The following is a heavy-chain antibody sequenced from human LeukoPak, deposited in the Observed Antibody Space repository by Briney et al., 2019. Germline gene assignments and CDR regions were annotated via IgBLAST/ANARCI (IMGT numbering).Heavy chain of an antibody. Sequence: ASVKVSCKASGYTFTGYYMHWVRQAPGQGLEWMGSINPDSGDTNYAQNLQGRVTMTRDTSINTAYLDLSRLRSDDTAVYYCAIMGVTFDIWGQGTKVTVSS. J-gene: IGHJ3*02. CDR1: GYTFTGYY. D-gene: IGHD2-8*01. CDR3: AIMGVTFDI. V-gene: IGHV1-2*02. CDR2: INPDSGDT.